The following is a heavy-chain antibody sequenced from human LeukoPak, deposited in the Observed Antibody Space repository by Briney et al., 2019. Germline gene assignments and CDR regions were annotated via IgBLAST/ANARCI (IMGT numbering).Heavy chain of an antibody. CDR1: GFTFSNYA. CDR3: VRGTLGYCSGPTCYPFDY. D-gene: IGHD2-15*01. CDR2: ITGDGVHT. Sequence: GGSLRLSCAASGFTFSNYAMNWVRQAPGKGLEFVSTITGDGVHTALADSVKGRFTVSRDNSKNTLSLQMNSLRAEDTALYYCVRGTLGYCSGPTCYPFDYWGQGALVTVSS. V-gene: IGHV3-23*01. J-gene: IGHJ4*02.